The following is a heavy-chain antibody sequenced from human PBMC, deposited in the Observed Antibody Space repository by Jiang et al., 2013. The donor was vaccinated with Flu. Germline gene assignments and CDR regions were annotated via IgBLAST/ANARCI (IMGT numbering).Heavy chain of an antibody. CDR3: AKDRGYQLLVDDY. J-gene: IGHJ4*02. Sequence: HWVRQAPGKGLEWVAFIRYDGSNKYYADSVKGRFTISRDNSKNTLYLQMNSLRAEDTAVYYCAKDRGYQLLVDDYWGQGTLVTVSS. CDR2: IRYDGSNK. V-gene: IGHV3-30*02. D-gene: IGHD2-2*01.